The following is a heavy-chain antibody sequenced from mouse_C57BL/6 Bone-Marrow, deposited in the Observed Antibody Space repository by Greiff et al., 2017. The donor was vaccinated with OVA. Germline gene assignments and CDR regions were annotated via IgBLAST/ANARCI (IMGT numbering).Heavy chain of an antibody. CDR3: ARSDLFPPAWFAY. CDR1: GYTFTSYW. CDR2: IHPNSGST. Sequence: VQLQQPGAELVKPGASVKLSCKASGYTFTSYWMHWVKQRPGQGLEWIGMIHPNSGSTNYNEKFKSKATLTVDKSSSTAYMQLSSLTSEDSAVYYCARSDLFPPAWFAYWGQGTLVTVSA. J-gene: IGHJ3*01. D-gene: IGHD2-3*01. V-gene: IGHV1-64*01.